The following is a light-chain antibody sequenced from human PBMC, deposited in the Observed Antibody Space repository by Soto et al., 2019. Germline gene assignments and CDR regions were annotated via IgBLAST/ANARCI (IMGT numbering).Light chain of an antibody. CDR1: QGIDTS. CDR3: QQLHGYPIT. CDR2: AAS. V-gene: IGKV1-9*01. Sequence: ILLTQSASSLSASFGDRVTTTCRASQGIDTSLAWYQQKKGKAPKLLIYAASNFQSGVPSRFSGSGYGTHFNLTISSLQTEDFATYYCQQLHGYPITFGQGTRLEIK. J-gene: IGKJ5*01.